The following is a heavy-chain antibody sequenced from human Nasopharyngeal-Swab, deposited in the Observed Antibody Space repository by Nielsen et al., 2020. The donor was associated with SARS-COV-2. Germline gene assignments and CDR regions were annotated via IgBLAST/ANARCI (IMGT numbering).Heavy chain of an antibody. CDR2: ISGSGGST. Sequence: GESLKTSCAASGFAFSSYAMSWVRQAPGKGLEWVSAISGSGGSTYYADSVKGRFTISRDNSKNTLYLQMNSLRAEDTAVYYCAADYDILTGYYVTTWGQGTLVTASS. J-gene: IGHJ5*02. CDR3: AADYDILTGYYVTT. D-gene: IGHD3-9*01. V-gene: IGHV3-23*01. CDR1: GFAFSSYA.